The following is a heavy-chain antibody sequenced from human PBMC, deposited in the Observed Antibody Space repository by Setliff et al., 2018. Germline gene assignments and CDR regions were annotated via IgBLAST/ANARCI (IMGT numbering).Heavy chain of an antibody. J-gene: IGHJ4*02. V-gene: IGHV1-18*01. D-gene: IGHD2-2*01. CDR1: GYSFTDYG. CDR2: ISPHNGNT. CDR3: ARLVRYCTRTSCQRTPGAEY. Sequence: ASVKVSCKASGYSFTDYGVSWVRQAPGQGLEWVGWISPHNGNTYYAPKLEGRVTMTTDISSTTAYLELSSLRSDDTAVYYCARLVRYCTRTSCQRTPGAEYWGQGTLVTVSS.